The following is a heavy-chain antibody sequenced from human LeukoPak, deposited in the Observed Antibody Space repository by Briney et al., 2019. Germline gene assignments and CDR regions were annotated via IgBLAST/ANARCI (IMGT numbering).Heavy chain of an antibody. V-gene: IGHV3-21*01. J-gene: IGHJ5*02. D-gene: IGHD2-2*01. CDR2: ISTSSRYI. CDR1: GCTLSNYD. Sequence: GGSLRLSCAASGCTLSNYDMNWVRQAPGKGLEWVSSISTSSRYIYYKDSVRGRFTISRDDAKNSLYLEMNSLRAEDTAVYYCARADCSSSTCYLRRSWFDPWGQGTLVTVSS. CDR3: ARADCSSSTCYLRRSWFDP.